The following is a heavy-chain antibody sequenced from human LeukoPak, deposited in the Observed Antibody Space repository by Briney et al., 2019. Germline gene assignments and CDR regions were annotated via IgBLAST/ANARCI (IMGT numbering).Heavy chain of an antibody. V-gene: IGHV3-74*01. D-gene: IGHD6-19*01. J-gene: IGHJ4*02. CDR2: VNSDGSWT. Sequence: GGSLRLSCAASGNYWMHWVRQAPGKGLVWVSHVNSDGSWTTYADSVKGRFTISRDNSKNTLYLQMNSLRAEDTAVYYCAKVQQWLVLVSPIDYWGQGTLVTVSS. CDR3: AKVQQWLVLVSPIDY. CDR1: GNYW.